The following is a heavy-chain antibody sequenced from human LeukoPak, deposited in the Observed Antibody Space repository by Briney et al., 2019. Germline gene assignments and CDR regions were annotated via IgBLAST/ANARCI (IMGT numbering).Heavy chain of an antibody. J-gene: IGHJ1*01. D-gene: IGHD3-9*01. CDR3: AREGGYDILTGYYAAEYFQH. V-gene: IGHV3-23*01. Sequence: GGSLRLSCAASGFAFSRLAMGWVRQAPGKGLEWVSVISDSGSLTYYADSVKGRFTISRDNSKNTLYLQMNSLRAEDTAVYYCAREGGYDILTGYYAAEYFQHWGQGTLVTVSS. CDR2: ISDSGSLT. CDR1: GFAFSRLA.